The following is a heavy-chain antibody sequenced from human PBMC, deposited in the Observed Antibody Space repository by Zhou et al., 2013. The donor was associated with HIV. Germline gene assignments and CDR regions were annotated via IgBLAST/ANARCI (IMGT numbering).Heavy chain of an antibody. CDR2: IIPIFGAA. V-gene: IGHV1-69*05. CDR1: GGTLSSYA. CDR3: ARDTSGWYPLNGYFDY. D-gene: IGHD6-19*01. J-gene: IGHJ4*02. Sequence: QVQLVQSGAEVKKPGSSVKVSCKASGGTLSSYAISWVRQAPGQGLEWMGGIIPIFGAANYAQKFQGRVTITTDESTSTAYMELSSLRSEDTAVYYCARDTSGWYPLNGYFDYWGQGTLVTVSS.